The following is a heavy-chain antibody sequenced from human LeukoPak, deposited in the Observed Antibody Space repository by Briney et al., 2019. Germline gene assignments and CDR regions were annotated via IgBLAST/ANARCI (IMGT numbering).Heavy chain of an antibody. CDR1: GYTFTGYY. CDR3: VRGYSYGFYFDY. CDR2: INPNSGGP. D-gene: IGHD5-18*01. J-gene: IGHJ4*02. Sequence: AAVKVSCKASGYTFTGYYMHWVRQAPGHGREWMGRINPNSGGPNYGQKFQGTVTMTRDTSISTAYLELSNLRSDDTAAYYCVRGYSYGFYFDYWGQGSLVTVSS. V-gene: IGHV1-2*06.